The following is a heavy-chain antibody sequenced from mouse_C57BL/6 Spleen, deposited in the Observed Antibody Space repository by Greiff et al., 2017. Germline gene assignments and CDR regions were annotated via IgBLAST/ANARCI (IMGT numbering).Heavy chain of an antibody. J-gene: IGHJ4*01. CDR3: ARRGYYGSSYGYAMDY. Sequence: QVQLQQSGAELVRPGSSVKLSCKASGYTFTSYWMDWVKQRPGQGLEWIGNIYPSDSETHYNQKFKDKATLTVDKSSSTAYMQLSSLTSEDSAVYYCARRGYYGSSYGYAMDYWGQGTSVTVSS. CDR2: IYPSDSET. CDR1: GYTFTSYW. V-gene: IGHV1-61*01. D-gene: IGHD1-1*01.